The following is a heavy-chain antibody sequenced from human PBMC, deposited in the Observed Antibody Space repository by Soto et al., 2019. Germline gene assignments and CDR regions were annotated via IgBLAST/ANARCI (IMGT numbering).Heavy chain of an antibody. J-gene: IGHJ6*02. Sequence: QVQLVESGGGVVQPGRYLRLSCSASGFTFSSYGMHWVRQAPGKGLEWLAVISYDGSNKYYADSVKGRFTIARDNSKNAMYLQMSSLRAEDTAVSYCVTDGSSGWPYYYGLDVWGQGTSVTVSS. D-gene: IGHD6-19*01. CDR1: GFTFSSYG. CDR3: VTDGSSGWPYYYGLDV. V-gene: IGHV3-30*03. CDR2: ISYDGSNK.